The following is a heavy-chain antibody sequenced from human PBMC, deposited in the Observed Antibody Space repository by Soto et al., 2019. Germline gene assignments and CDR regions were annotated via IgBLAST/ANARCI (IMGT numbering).Heavy chain of an antibody. V-gene: IGHV4-4*09. D-gene: IGHD1-1*01. CDR3: ARGGLEPFDY. J-gene: IGHJ4*02. Sequence: PSETLSLTCTVSGDSINNFYWNWLRQPPGKGLEWIGYIHTSGSTNYNPSLQSRVSMSIHTSKNQFSLTVNPVTAADTAVYYCARGGLEPFDYWGQGALVTVSS. CDR2: IHTSGST. CDR1: GDSINNFY.